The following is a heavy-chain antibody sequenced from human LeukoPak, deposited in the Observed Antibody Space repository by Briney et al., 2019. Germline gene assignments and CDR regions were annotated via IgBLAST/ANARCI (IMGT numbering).Heavy chain of an antibody. D-gene: IGHD1-1*01. Sequence: GSLRLSCAPSGFTASSNYMSWVRQAPGKGLEWVSVIYNGGSTYYADSVKGRFTISRDNSKNTLYLQMNSLRAEDTAVYYCARGGSWNDFDYWGQGTLVTVSS. J-gene: IGHJ4*02. CDR2: IYNGGST. CDR1: GFTASSNY. V-gene: IGHV3-53*01. CDR3: ARGGSWNDFDY.